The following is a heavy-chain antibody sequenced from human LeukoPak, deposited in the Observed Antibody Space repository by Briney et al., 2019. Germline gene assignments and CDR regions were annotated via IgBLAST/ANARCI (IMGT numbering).Heavy chain of an antibody. D-gene: IGHD6-13*01. CDR1: GYTFTSYY. J-gene: IGHJ3*02. V-gene: IGHV1-18*04. CDR3: TRDHLAADGSDAFDI. CDR2: ISPYNGNT. Sequence: ASVKVSCKASGYTFTSYYMHWVRQAPGQGLEWVGWISPYNGNTKYAQKFQGRVTVTTDTSTTTAYMDLRSLRSDDTAVYYCTRDHLAADGSDAFDIWGQGTMVTVSS.